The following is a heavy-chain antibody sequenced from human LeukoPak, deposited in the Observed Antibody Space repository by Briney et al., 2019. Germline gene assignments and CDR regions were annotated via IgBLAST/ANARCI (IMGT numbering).Heavy chain of an antibody. CDR1: GYTFTSYG. CDR3: ARYYDFWSGYSRLYMDV. D-gene: IGHD3-3*01. CDR2: ISAYNGNT. J-gene: IGHJ6*03. V-gene: IGHV1-18*01. Sequence: ASVKVSCKASGYTFTSYGISWVRQAPGQGLEWMGWISAYNGNTNYAQKLQGRVTMTTDTSTSTAYMELRSLRSDDTAVYYCARYYDFWSGYSRLYMDVWGKGTTVTVSS.